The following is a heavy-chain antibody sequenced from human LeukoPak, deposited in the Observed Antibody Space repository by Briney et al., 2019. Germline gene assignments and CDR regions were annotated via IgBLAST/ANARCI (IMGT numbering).Heavy chain of an antibody. CDR3: ARDRGYSYGWDYYYYYGMDV. CDR1: GFTFSRYW. V-gene: IGHV3-74*03. J-gene: IGHJ6*02. D-gene: IGHD5-18*01. CDR2: ISPDGSTT. Sequence: PGGSLRLSCAASGFTFSRYWMHWVRQAPGKGLMWVSRISPDGSTTLYADSVKGRFTISRDNAKNTLYLQMNSLGAEDTAVYYCARDRGYSYGWDYYYYYGMDVWGQGTTVTVSS.